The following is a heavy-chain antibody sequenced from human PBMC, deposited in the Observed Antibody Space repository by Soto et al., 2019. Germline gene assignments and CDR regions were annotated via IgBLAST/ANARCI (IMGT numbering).Heavy chain of an antibody. CDR3: AHTWGLPFDY. D-gene: IGHD3-16*01. J-gene: IGHJ4*02. Sequence: QITLKESGPTLVEPTQTLTLTCTYSGFSLRTTGVGVGWIRQPPGKALEWLGIIYWNDDKRYSPSLKNRFTLTSDISKSQVVLTMTNMYPVDTDTYYCAHTWGLPFDYWGQGTLVIVSS. CDR2: IYWNDDK. CDR1: GFSLRTTGVG. V-gene: IGHV2-5*01.